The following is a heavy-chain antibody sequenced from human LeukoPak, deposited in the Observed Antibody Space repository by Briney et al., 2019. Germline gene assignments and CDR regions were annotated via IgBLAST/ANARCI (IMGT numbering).Heavy chain of an antibody. Sequence: GGSLRLSCAASGFTFSSYGMHWVRQAPGKGLEWVSSISSSSSYIYYADSVKGRFTISRDNAKNSLYLQMNSLRAEDTAVYYCARGGIAARPGDAFDIWGQGTMVTASS. D-gene: IGHD6-6*01. CDR1: GFTFSSYG. V-gene: IGHV3-21*01. J-gene: IGHJ3*02. CDR3: ARGGIAARPGDAFDI. CDR2: ISSSSSYI.